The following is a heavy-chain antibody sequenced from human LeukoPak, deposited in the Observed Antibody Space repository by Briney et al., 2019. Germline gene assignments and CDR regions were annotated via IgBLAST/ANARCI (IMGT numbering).Heavy chain of an antibody. Sequence: SVKVSCKASGGTFSSYAISWVRQAPGQGLEWMGGIIPIFGTANYAQKFQGRVTITADESTSTAYMELSSLRSEDTAVYYCARDSAAAGMGFDYWGQGTLVTVSS. D-gene: IGHD6-13*01. J-gene: IGHJ4*02. CDR1: GGTFSSYA. CDR3: ARDSAAAGMGFDY. V-gene: IGHV1-69*13. CDR2: IIPIFGTA.